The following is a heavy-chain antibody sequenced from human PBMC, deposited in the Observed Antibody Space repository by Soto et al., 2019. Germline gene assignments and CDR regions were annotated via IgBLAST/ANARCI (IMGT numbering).Heavy chain of an antibody. V-gene: IGHV3-15*01. CDR1: SFTFNNGW. D-gene: IGHD2-15*01. CDR2: VRSKAAVGTT. J-gene: IGHJ5*02. Sequence: VRLLRDSCAASSFTFNNGWMSWVLQEPSKWVECCWRVRSKAAVGTTDYSAPVQGRFTISRDDSKNTVHLQMNSLKTEETAVYYCTTDSTQTFCDGGPCYSVLTKIHESWGQGTLVTVSS. CDR3: TTDSTQTFCDGGPCYSVLTKIHES.